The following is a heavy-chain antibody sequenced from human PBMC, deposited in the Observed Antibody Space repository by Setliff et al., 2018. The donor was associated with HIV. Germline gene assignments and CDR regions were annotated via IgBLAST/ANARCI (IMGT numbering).Heavy chain of an antibody. Sequence: ASVKVSCKASGYTFTTYSLHWVRQAPGQSLEWMGWTNVGNGDTKYSQDLQGRITITRDTSANTAYMELSRLRSDDTAVYFCARGALLAVFDFDHWGHGTLVTVSS. D-gene: IGHD3-10*01. CDR2: TNVGNGDT. J-gene: IGHJ4*01. V-gene: IGHV1-3*01. CDR3: ARGALLAVFDFDH. CDR1: GYTFTTYS.